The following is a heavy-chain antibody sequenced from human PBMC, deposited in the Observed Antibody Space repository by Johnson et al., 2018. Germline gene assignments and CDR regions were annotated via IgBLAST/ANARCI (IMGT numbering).Heavy chain of an antibody. CDR3: AKGREMATITDAFDI. J-gene: IGHJ3*02. Sequence: QVQLVESGGGVVQPGRSLRLSCAASGFTFSSYGMHWVRQAPGKGLEWVAVISYDGRNKYYADSVKGRFTISRDNSKNTLYLQMNSLRAEDTAVYYCAKGREMATITDAFDIWGQGTTVTVSS. V-gene: IGHV3-30*18. D-gene: IGHD5-24*01. CDR2: ISYDGRNK. CDR1: GFTFSSYG.